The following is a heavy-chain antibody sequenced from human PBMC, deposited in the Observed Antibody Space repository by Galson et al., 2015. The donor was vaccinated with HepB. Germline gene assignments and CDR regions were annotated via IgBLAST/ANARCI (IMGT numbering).Heavy chain of an antibody. V-gene: IGHV3-21*01. CDR3: ARRLGLREGGFDS. CDR2: ISSGSSYI. D-gene: IGHD6-25*01. J-gene: IGHJ4*02. CDR1: GFIFSNYS. Sequence: SLILSCAASGFIFSNYSMNWVRQAPGKGLEWVSSISSGSSYIYYADSMKGRVTISRDNAKNSLSLQMNSLRAEDSAVYYCARRLGLREGGFDSWGQGTLVTVSS.